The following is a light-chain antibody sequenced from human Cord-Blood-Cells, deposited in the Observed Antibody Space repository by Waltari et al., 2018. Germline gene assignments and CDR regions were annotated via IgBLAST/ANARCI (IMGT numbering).Light chain of an antibody. V-gene: IGKV1-9*01. Sequence: DIQLTQSPSFLSASVGDRVTITCRASQGISSYLACYQQKPGKAPKLLIYAASTLQSGVPSRFSGSGSGTEFTLTISSLQPEDFATYYCQQLNSYPLTFGGGTK. CDR2: AAS. J-gene: IGKJ4*01. CDR3: QQLNSYPLT. CDR1: QGISSY.